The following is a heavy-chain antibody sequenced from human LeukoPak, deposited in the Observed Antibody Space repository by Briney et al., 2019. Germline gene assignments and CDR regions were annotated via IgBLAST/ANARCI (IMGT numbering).Heavy chain of an antibody. D-gene: IGHD6-19*01. CDR2: INHSGST. Sequence: SETLSLTCAVYGGSFSGYYWSWIRQPPGKGLEWIGEINHSGSTNYNPSLKSRVTISVDTSKNQFSLKLSSVTAADTAVYYCARVSSGWPNWSDPWGQGTLVTVSS. CDR3: ARVSSGWPNWSDP. V-gene: IGHV4-34*01. J-gene: IGHJ5*02. CDR1: GGSFSGYY.